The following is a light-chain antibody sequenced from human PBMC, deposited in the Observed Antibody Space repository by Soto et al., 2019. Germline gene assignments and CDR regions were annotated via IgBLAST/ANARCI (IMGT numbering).Light chain of an antibody. CDR2: DVS. J-gene: IGLJ1*01. CDR3: FSYTSSNTL. CDR1: SSDVGGYNY. Sequence: QSVLTQPASVSGSPGQSITISCTGTSSDVGGYNYVSWYRHHPGKAPKLMIYDVSDRPSGISNRFSASKSGNTASLTISRLQAEDEADYYCFSYTSSNTLFGTGTKVTVL. V-gene: IGLV2-14*03.